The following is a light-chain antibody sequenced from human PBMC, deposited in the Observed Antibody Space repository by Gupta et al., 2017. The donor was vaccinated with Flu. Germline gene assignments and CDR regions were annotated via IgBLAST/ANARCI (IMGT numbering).Light chain of an antibody. J-gene: IGLJ3*02. CDR2: EVS. V-gene: IGLV2-18*02. CDR3: SSYTSDDTWV. Sequence: SVTISCTGTSNDVGSYYRVSWYQQSPGTAPKLIIAEVSSRPAGVPDRLSGSKSGNTASLTIAGLQPEDEADDYCSSYTSDDTWVFGGGTKLTVL. CDR1: SNDVGSYYR.